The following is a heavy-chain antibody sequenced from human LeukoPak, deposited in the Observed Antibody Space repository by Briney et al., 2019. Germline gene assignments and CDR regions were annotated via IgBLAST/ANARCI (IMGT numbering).Heavy chain of an antibody. CDR2: INPSGGST. J-gene: IGHJ4*02. D-gene: IGHD5-24*01. CDR3: ARDPSRRDGYNCFDY. Sequence: ASVKVSCKASGYTFTSYYMHWVRQAPGQGLKWMGIINPSGGSTSYAQKFRGRVTMTRDTSTSTVYMELSSLRSEDTAVYYCARDPSRRDGYNCFDYWGQGTLVTVSS. CDR1: GYTFTSYY. V-gene: IGHV1-46*01.